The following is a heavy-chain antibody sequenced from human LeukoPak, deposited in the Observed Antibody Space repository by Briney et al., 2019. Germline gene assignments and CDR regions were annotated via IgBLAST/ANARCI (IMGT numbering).Heavy chain of an antibody. CDR3: ARGRIQLWLPDY. J-gene: IGHJ4*02. CDR1: GGSISSYY. CDR2: FYYSGST. Sequence: SETLSLTCTVSGGSISSYYWSWIRQPPGKGLEWIGYFYYSGSTNYNPSLKSQVTIAVDTSKNQFSLRLSSVTVADTAVYYCARGRIQLWLPDYWGQGTLVTVSS. D-gene: IGHD5-18*01. V-gene: IGHV4-59*01.